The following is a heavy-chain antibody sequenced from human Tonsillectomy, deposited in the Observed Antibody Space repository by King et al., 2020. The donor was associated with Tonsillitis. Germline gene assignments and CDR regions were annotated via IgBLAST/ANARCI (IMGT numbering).Heavy chain of an antibody. D-gene: IGHD6-19*01. Sequence: VQLVESGGGLVQPGGSLKLSCTASGFTFSGSTMLWVRQASGKGLEWVGRIRSKANSYATAYAASVKGRFTLSRDDSKNTAYLQMNSLKTEDTAVYYCSLTKPGYSGGWYWGQGTLVTVSP. J-gene: IGHJ4*02. CDR2: IRSKANSYAT. CDR1: GFTFSGST. V-gene: IGHV3-73*02. CDR3: SLTKPGYSGGWY.